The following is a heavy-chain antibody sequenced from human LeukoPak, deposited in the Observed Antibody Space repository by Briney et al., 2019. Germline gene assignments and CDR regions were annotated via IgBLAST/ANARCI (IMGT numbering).Heavy chain of an antibody. J-gene: IGHJ5*02. CDR1: GYTFTNYY. CDR3: ARDHSGSQHWFDP. CDR2: LNPSVGST. D-gene: IGHD1-26*01. Sequence: GASVKVSCKASGYTFTNYYMHWVRQAPGQGLEWMGVLNPSVGSTSYAQKFQGRVMMTSDTSTSTVYTELNSLTSEDTAVYYCARDHSGSQHWFDPWGQGTLVTVSS. V-gene: IGHV1-46*01.